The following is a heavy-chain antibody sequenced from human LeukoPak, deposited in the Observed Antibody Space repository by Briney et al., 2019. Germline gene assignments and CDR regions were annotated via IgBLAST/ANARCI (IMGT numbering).Heavy chain of an antibody. J-gene: IGHJ4*02. Sequence: PGRSLRLSCAASGFTFSSYSMNWVRQAPGKGLEWVSSISSSSSYIYYADSVKGRFTISRDNAKNSLYLQMNSLRAEDTAVYYCARVPATYYYDSSGYYSPDYWGQGTLVTVSS. V-gene: IGHV3-21*01. D-gene: IGHD3-22*01. CDR2: ISSSSSYI. CDR3: ARVPATYYYDSSGYYSPDY. CDR1: GFTFSSYS.